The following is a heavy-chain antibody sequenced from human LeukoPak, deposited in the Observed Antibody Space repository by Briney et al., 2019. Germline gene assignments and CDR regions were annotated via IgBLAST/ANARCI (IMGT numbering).Heavy chain of an antibody. Sequence: GGSLRLSCAASGFTFDEYAMTWVRQAPGKGLEWVSAITSGGGSTFYADSVKGRFTISRDNSKNTLYLQMNSLRAEDTAVYYCARGILSSWYGENWFDPWGQGTLVTVSS. CDR2: ITSGGGST. D-gene: IGHD6-13*01. J-gene: IGHJ5*02. CDR3: ARGILSSWYGENWFDP. V-gene: IGHV3-23*01. CDR1: GFTFDEYA.